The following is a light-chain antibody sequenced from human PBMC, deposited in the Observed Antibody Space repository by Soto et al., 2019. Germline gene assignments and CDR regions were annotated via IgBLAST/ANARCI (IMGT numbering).Light chain of an antibody. CDR2: DVT. J-gene: IGLJ1*01. V-gene: IGLV2-11*01. CDR1: SSDIGDYDY. Sequence: QSALTQPRSVSGSPGQSVTISCSGSSSDIGDYDYVSWYQQHPGKAPTLLIYDVTKRPSGVPDRFSGSKSGDTASLTISGLQAGDEGNYYCCSYVGRNTLYVFGTGTKVTLL. CDR3: CSYVGRNTLYV.